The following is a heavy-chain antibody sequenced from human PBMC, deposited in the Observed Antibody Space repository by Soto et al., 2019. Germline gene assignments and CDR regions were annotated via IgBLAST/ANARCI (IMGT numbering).Heavy chain of an antibody. V-gene: IGHV1-18*01. CDR2: ISAYNGNT. CDR3: ARGPDYYGSGSYYNPFDF. D-gene: IGHD3-10*01. Sequence: ASVKVSCKASGYTFTSYCISWVRQAPGQGLEWMGWISAYNGNTNYAQKLQGRVTMTTDTSTSTAYMELRSLRSDDTAVYYCARGPDYYGSGSYYNPFDFWGQGTLVTVSS. CDR1: GYTFTSYC. J-gene: IGHJ4*02.